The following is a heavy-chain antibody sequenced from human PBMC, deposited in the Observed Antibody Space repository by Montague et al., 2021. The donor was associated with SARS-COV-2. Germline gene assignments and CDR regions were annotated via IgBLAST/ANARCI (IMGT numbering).Heavy chain of an antibody. V-gene: IGHV1-24*01. CDR2: FDPEDGET. D-gene: IGHD6-13*01. Sequence: SVKVSCKVSGYTLTELSMHWVRQAPGKGLEWMGGFDPEDGETLYAQKFQGRVTMTEDTSTDTAYMELSSLRSEDTAVDYCATAPSRAAAGKGDYYGYYGRDGWGQGTTVTVSS. CDR1: GYTLTELS. CDR3: ATAPSRAAAGKGDYYGYYGRDG. J-gene: IGHJ6*02.